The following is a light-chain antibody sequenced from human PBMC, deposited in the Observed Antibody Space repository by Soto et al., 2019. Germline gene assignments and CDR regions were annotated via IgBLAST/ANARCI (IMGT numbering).Light chain of an antibody. CDR1: QSVSSY. V-gene: IGKV3-11*01. Sequence: IVLTQSPATLSLSPGERATLSCRASQSVSSYLAWLQQRPGQAPRVLIYYASHRSTGIPARLSGSGSGTDFTLTISSLEPEDFAVYYCQQRANWPITFGQGTLLEIK. CDR3: QQRANWPIT. J-gene: IGKJ5*01. CDR2: YAS.